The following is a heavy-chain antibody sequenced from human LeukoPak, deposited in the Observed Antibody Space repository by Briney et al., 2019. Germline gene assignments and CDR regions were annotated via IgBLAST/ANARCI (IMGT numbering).Heavy chain of an antibody. V-gene: IGHV4-39*01. CDR1: GGSISSSSYY. Sequence: SETLSLTCTVSGGSISSSSYYWGWIRQPPGKGLEWIGSIYYSGSTYYNPSLKSRVTISVDTSKNQFSLKLSSVTAADTAVYYCARRGFAGDSGSYPTYYYYMDVWGKGTTVTVS. CDR3: ARRGFAGDSGSYPTYYYYMDV. D-gene: IGHD1-26*01. J-gene: IGHJ6*03. CDR2: IYYSGST.